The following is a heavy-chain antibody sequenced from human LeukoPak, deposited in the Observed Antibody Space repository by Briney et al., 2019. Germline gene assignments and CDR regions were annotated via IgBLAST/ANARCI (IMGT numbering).Heavy chain of an antibody. J-gene: IGHJ5*02. CDR2: IDPSDSYT. Sequence: KLGESLKISCKGSGYSFTSYWISWVRQMPGKGLEWMGRIDPSDSYTNYSPSFQGRVTISADKSISTAYLQWSSLKASDTAMYYCARHAHSSGWWIDNWFDPWGQGTLVTVSS. V-gene: IGHV5-10-1*01. CDR1: GYSFTSYW. D-gene: IGHD6-19*01. CDR3: ARHAHSSGWWIDNWFDP.